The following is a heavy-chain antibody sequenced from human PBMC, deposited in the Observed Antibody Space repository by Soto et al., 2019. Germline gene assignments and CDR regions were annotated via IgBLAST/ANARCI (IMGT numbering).Heavy chain of an antibody. CDR2: IGDTGRTI. J-gene: IGHJ4*02. V-gene: IGHV3-30*18. D-gene: IGHD7-27*01. CDR3: AKEMGWGLDFFDD. CDR1: GFSFSSYG. Sequence: QVQLVESGGGVVQPGRSLRLSCAASGFSFSSYGMYWVRQAPGKGLEWVAVIGDTGRTIHYADSVKGRFTISRDNSRDTGSLEMNSLRVEDTAVYYCAKEMGWGLDFFDDWGLGTLVTVSS.